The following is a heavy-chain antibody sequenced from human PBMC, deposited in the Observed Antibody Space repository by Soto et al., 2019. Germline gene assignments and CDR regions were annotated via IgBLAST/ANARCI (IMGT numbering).Heavy chain of an antibody. CDR2: IYYSGST. D-gene: IGHD1-26*01. J-gene: IGHJ4*02. CDR1: GGSISSGGYY. CDR3: AREGGIVGATAADY. V-gene: IGHV4-31*03. Sequence: QVQLQESGPGLVKPSQTLSLTCTVSGGSISSGGYYWSWIRQHPGKGLEWIGYIYYSGSTYYNPSLKSRVTISVDTSKNQFSLKLSYVNAADTAVYYCAREGGIVGATAADYWGQGTMVTVSS.